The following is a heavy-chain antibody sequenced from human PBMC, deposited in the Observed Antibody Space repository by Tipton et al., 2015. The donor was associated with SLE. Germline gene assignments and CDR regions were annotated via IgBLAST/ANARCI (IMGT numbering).Heavy chain of an antibody. D-gene: IGHD2-2*01. CDR1: SGSINNYY. Sequence: TLSLTCTVSSGSINNYYWSWIRQPPAKGLEWIGRIDSHGNTNYNPSLESRVTISVDTSKNQFSLKLSSVTAADTAVYYCARPTYCSSTTCSGPFDIWGQGTLVTVSS. CDR2: IDSHGNT. CDR3: ARPTYCSSTTCSGPFDI. J-gene: IGHJ3*02. V-gene: IGHV4-59*12.